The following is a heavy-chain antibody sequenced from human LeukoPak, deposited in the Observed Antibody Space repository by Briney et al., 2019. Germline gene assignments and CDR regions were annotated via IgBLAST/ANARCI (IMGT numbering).Heavy chain of an antibody. Sequence: GESLKISCKGSGYSFTSYWISWVRQMPGKGLEWMGRIDPSDSYTNYSPPFQGHVTISADKSISTAYLQWSSLKASDTAMYYCARQYHSGYVTDYWGQGTLVTVSS. J-gene: IGHJ4*02. V-gene: IGHV5-10-1*01. D-gene: IGHD5-12*01. CDR2: IDPSDSYT. CDR1: GYSFTSYW. CDR3: ARQYHSGYVTDY.